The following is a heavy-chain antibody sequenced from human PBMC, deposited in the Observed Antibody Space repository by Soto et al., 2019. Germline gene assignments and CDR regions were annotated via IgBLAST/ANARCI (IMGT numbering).Heavy chain of an antibody. CDR2: INESGST. Sequence: QVQLQQWGAGLVKPSETLSLSCAVYGQSFSGHSWAWIRQPPGKGLEWIGEINESGSTYYNPSLKSRSTISTDTSKAQFSLKLSSVSAAHTAAYFCARGSGIVALPGELEDVKYDYWGQGTLVNVSS. V-gene: IGHV4-34*01. CDR3: ARGSGIVALPGELEDVKYDY. J-gene: IGHJ4*02. D-gene: IGHD1-1*01. CDR1: GQSFSGHS.